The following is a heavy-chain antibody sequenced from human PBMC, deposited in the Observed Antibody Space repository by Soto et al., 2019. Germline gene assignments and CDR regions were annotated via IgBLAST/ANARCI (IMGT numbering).Heavy chain of an antibody. CDR1: GGSIISSSYY. CDR3: ARGGLLGYCFNNTGHNWFEH. V-gene: IGHV4-39*07. J-gene: IGHJ5*02. CDR2: IYYSGST. Sequence: PSETLSLTCTVSGGSIISSSYYWGWIRQPPGKGLEWIGSIYYSGSTYYNPSLKSRVTISVDTSKNQFSLKLSSVTAADTAVYYCARGGLLGYCFNNTGHNWFEHWGQGPLVTVPS. D-gene: IGHD2-15*01.